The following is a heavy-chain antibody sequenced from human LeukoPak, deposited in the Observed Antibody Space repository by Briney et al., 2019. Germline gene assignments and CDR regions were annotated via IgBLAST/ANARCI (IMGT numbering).Heavy chain of an antibody. J-gene: IGHJ4*02. CDR3: ARDAVGRANDY. Sequence: GGSLRLSCVASGFTFTSHWMSWVRQAPGKGLEWVANIREDGGERKYVDSVKGRFTISRDNTKNSLYLQMDSLRAEDSAIYYCARDAVGRANDYWGQGTLVTVSS. D-gene: IGHD1-26*01. CDR1: GFTFTSHW. CDR2: IREDGGER. V-gene: IGHV3-7*01.